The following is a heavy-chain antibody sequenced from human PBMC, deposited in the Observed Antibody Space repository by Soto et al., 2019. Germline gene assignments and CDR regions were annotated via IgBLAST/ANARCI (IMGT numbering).Heavy chain of an antibody. D-gene: IGHD3-16*02. CDR2: ISYDGSDK. Sequence: QVHLVESGGGVVQSGRSLRLSCAASGFTFSYYAMHWVRQAPGKGLEWVAVISYDGSDKYYGDSVKGRFTISRDNSKNTLDLQMNSLRADDTAVYYCAKGLGELSPESFDYCGQGTLITVSS. CDR1: GFTFSYYA. CDR3: AKGLGELSPESFDY. J-gene: IGHJ4*02. V-gene: IGHV3-30*18.